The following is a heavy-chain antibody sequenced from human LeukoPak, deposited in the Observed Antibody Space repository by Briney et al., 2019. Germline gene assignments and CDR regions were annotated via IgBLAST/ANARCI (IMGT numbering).Heavy chain of an antibody. D-gene: IGHD6-13*01. CDR3: AREGVIAAAIFDY. CDR1: GYTFTGYY. J-gene: IGHJ4*02. V-gene: IGHV1-69*13. CDR2: IIPIFGTA. Sequence: GASVKVSCKASGYTFTGYYLYWVRQAPGQGLEWMGGIIPIFGTANYAQKFQGRVTITADESTSTAYMELSSLRSEDTAVYYCAREGVIAAAIFDYWGQGTLVTVSS.